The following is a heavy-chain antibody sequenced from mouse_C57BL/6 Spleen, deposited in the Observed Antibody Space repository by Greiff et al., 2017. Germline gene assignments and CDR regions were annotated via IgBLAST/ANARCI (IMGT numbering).Heavy chain of an antibody. D-gene: IGHD1-1*01. CDR2: IDPETGGT. Sequence: VQLQQSGAELVRPGASVTLSCKASGYTFTDYEMHWVKQTPVHGLEWIGAIDPETGGTAYNQKFKGKAILTADKSSSTAYMGLRSLTSEDSAVYYCTGRITTVVARYFDYWGQGTTLTVSS. CDR1: GYTFTDYE. V-gene: IGHV1-15*01. CDR3: TGRITTVVARYFDY. J-gene: IGHJ2*01.